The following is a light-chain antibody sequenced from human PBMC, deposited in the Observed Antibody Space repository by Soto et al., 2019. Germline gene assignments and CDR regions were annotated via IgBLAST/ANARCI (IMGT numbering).Light chain of an antibody. Sequence: QSVLTQPASVYGSPGQSITISCTGTSGDVGTYNLVSWYQQHPGKAPKLLIYEGSKRPSGVSNRFSGSKSGNTASLTIYGLQAEDEADYYCCSYAGANTFWVFGGGTKLTVL. CDR2: EGS. CDR3: CSYAGANTFWV. V-gene: IGLV2-23*01. J-gene: IGLJ3*02. CDR1: SGDVGTYNL.